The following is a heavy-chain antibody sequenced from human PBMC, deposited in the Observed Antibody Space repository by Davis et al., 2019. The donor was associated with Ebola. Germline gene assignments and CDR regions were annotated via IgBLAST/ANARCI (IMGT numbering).Heavy chain of an antibody. J-gene: IGHJ4*02. CDR1: GFFFRNFW. CDR3: ARDRGSAWYNDY. CDR2: IKQDGGDK. D-gene: IGHD6-19*01. V-gene: IGHV3-7*01. Sequence: GESLKISCAASGFFFRNFWMSWVRQAPGKGLEWVANIKQDGGDKFYVDSVKGRFTISRDNTKNSLYLQMNSLRDEDTAVYYCARDRGSAWYNDYWGQGTLVTVSS.